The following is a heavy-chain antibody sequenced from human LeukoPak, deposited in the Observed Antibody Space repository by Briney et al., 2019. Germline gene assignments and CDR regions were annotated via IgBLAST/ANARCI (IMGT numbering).Heavy chain of an antibody. CDR2: IRSKANSYAT. Sequence: PGGSLRLSCAASGFTFSGSAMHWVRQASGTGLERVGRIRSKANSYATAYAASVKGRFTISRDDSKNTAYLQMNSLKTEDTAVYYCTRLSGSLRRDYWGQGTLVTVSS. J-gene: IGHJ4*02. D-gene: IGHD1-26*01. CDR3: TRLSGSLRRDY. V-gene: IGHV3-73*01. CDR1: GFTFSGSA.